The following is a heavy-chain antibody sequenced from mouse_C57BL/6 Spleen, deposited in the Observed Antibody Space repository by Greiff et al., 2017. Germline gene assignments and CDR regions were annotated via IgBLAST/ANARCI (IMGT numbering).Heavy chain of an antibody. J-gene: IGHJ3*01. Sequence: QVQLKESGAELVKPGASVKLSCKASGSTFTEYTIHWVKQRSGQGLEWIGWFYPGSGSIKYNEKFKDKATLTADKSSRTVYMELSRLTSEDSAVYFCARHEVGGTGFAYWGQGTLVTVSA. CDR1: GSTFTEYT. V-gene: IGHV1-62-2*01. D-gene: IGHD3-3*01. CDR3: ARHEVGGTGFAY. CDR2: FYPGSGSI.